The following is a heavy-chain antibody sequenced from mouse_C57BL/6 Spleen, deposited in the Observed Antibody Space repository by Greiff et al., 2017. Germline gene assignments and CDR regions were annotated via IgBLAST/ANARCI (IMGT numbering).Heavy chain of an antibody. Sequence: QVQLQQPGAELVKPGASVKLSCKASGYTFTSYWMHWVKQRPGQGLEWIGMIHPNSGSTNYNEKFKGKATLTVDKSSSTAYMQLSSLTSEDSAVYYCARSQLGRFYAMDYWGQGTSVTVSS. J-gene: IGHJ4*01. V-gene: IGHV1-64*01. CDR2: IHPNSGST. D-gene: IGHD4-1*02. CDR1: GYTFTSYW. CDR3: ARSQLGRFYAMDY.